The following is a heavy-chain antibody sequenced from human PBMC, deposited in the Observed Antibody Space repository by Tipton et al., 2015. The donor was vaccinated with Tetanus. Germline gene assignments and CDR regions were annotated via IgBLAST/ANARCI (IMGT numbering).Heavy chain of an antibody. CDR3: ARYSIVVTSNNWFAP. CDR2: MYHSGQA. Sequence: TLSLTCSVSGGSISSTDYYWSWIRQPPGKGLEWIGYMYHSGQAYYNSSLKSRVVILVDTSKNQFSLKLSSVTAADTAVYYCARYSIVVTSNNWFAPWGQGTLVPVSS. J-gene: IGHJ5*02. D-gene: IGHD5-12*01. CDR1: GGSISSTDYY. V-gene: IGHV4-30-4*01.